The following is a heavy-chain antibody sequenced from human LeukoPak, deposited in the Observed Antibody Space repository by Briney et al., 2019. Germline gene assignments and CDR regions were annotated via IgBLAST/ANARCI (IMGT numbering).Heavy chain of an antibody. CDR2: ITHSGST. CDR1: GGSFSNYY. D-gene: IGHD4-17*01. CDR3: APIFGDYSVFDS. J-gene: IGHJ4*02. V-gene: IGHV4-34*01. Sequence: SETLSPTCAVYGGSFSNYYLSWVRQPPGKGLEWIGEITHSGSTNYNPSLKSRVTISVDTSKSQFSLKLRSVAAADTAVYYCAPIFGDYSVFDSWGQGTLVTVSS.